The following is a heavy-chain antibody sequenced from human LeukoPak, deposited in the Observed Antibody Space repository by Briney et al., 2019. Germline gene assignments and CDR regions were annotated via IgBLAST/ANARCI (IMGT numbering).Heavy chain of an antibody. J-gene: IGHJ4*02. CDR3: TSQYFGY. CDR2: IKSKTDGGTT. CDR1: EFTFSNAW. V-gene: IGHV3-15*01. Sequence: GGSLRLTCAASEFTFSNAWMNWVRQGPGKGLEWVGRIKSKTDGGTTHYAAPVEGRFTISRDDSKNTVYLQMNSLKAEDTAVYYCTSQYFGYWGRGPLVAVSS.